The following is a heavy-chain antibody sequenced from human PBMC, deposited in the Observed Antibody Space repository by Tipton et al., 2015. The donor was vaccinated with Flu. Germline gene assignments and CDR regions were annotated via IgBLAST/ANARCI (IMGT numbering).Heavy chain of an antibody. J-gene: IGHJ5*02. D-gene: IGHD4-11*01. CDR3: ARRDFSNYVSDPKNWFDR. CDR1: SGSFSGYF. CDR2: INHSGST. V-gene: IGHV4-34*01. Sequence: GLVKPSETLSLTCAVYSGSFSGYFWSWIRQPPGKGLEWIGEINHSGSTNYNPSLKSRVTISVDTSKNQFYLEMRSVTAADLAVYYCARRDFSNYVSDPKNWFDRWGQGTLVTVSS.